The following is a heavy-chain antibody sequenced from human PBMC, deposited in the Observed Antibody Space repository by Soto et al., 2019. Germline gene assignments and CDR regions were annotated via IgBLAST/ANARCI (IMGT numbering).Heavy chain of an antibody. CDR3: AGIVQPRYYYGMDV. CDR1: RGTFSSYA. Sequence: QVQLVQSGAEVKKPGSSVKVSCKASRGTFSSYAISWVRQAPGHGLEWMGGIIPIFGTANYAQKFQGRVTITADESTSTADTEPRSLRPEDTAVYYCAGIVQPRYYYGMDVWGPGTTVTVSS. V-gene: IGHV1-69*12. D-gene: IGHD3-22*01. J-gene: IGHJ6*02. CDR2: IIPIFGTA.